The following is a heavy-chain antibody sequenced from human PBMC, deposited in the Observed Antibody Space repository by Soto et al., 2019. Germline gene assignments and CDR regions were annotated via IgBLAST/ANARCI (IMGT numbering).Heavy chain of an antibody. J-gene: IGHJ4*02. CDR2: INGNADNS. CDR1: GFSFVSYW. CDR3: VRDFRGAVAGSEFDH. Sequence: VQLAESGGGVVLTGGSLRLSCAASGFSFVSYWMHWVRQVPGAGLGGVSRINGNADNSDYADSVKGRFTISRDNAMNRPYLQMDSLRADDTGVYYCVRDFRGAVAGSEFDHWGQGTLVTVSS. D-gene: IGHD6-19*01. V-gene: IGHV3-74*01.